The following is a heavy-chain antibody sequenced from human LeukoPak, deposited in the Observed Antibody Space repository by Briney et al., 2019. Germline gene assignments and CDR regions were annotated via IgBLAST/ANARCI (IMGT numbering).Heavy chain of an antibody. Sequence: GGSLRLSCAASGFTFSDYYMSWIRQAPGKGLEWVSYISSSGSTIYYADSVKGRFTISRDNAKNSLYLQMNSLRAEDTAVYYCAREDRYSTGWRSYAFDIWGQGTMVTVSS. CDR2: ISSSGSTI. D-gene: IGHD6-19*01. V-gene: IGHV3-11*04. J-gene: IGHJ3*02. CDR3: AREDRYSTGWRSYAFDI. CDR1: GFTFSDYY.